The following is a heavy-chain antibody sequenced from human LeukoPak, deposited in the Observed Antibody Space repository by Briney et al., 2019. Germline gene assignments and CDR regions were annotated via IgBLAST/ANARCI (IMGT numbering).Heavy chain of an antibody. V-gene: IGHV3-30*18. D-gene: IGHD3-22*01. J-gene: IGHJ4*02. CDR2: ISYDGSNK. Sequence: GGSLRLSCAVSGLTLRRYGTQCVSQAPGKGLEWVAVISYDGSNKYYADSVKGRFTISRDNSKNTLYLQMNSLRAEDTAVYYCAKRDYYDMSGYYQYSFNYWGQGTLVTVSS. CDR1: GLTLRRYG. CDR3: AKRDYYDMSGYYQYSFNY.